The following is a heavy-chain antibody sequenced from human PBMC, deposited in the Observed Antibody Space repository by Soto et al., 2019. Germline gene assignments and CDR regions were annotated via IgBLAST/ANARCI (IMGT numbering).Heavy chain of an antibody. CDR3: AHKGYCDYPIDY. Sequence: QITLKESGPTLVKPTQTLTLTCTFSGFSLSTSGVGVGWIRQPPGKALEWLAVIYWDDTKHYSPSLKSRLTITKDTSKNQVVLTMTNMDPVDTATYYCAHKGYCDYPIDYWGQGTLVTVSS. V-gene: IGHV2-5*02. J-gene: IGHJ4*02. CDR2: IYWDDTK. D-gene: IGHD4-17*01. CDR1: GFSLSTSGVG.